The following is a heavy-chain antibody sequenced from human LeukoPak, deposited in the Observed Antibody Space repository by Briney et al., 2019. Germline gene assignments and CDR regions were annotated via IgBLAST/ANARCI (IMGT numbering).Heavy chain of an antibody. V-gene: IGHV4-31*03. CDR1: GGSISSGGYY. J-gene: IGHJ1*01. D-gene: IGHD4-17*01. CDR3: VVSQHLEADYGDYVAGEYFQH. Sequence: SQTLSLTCTVSGGSISSGGYYWSWIRQHPGKGLEWIGYIYYSGSTYYNPSLKSRVTISVDTSKNQFSLKLSSVTAADTAVYYCVVSQHLEADYGDYVAGEYFQHWGQGTLVTVSS. CDR2: IYYSGST.